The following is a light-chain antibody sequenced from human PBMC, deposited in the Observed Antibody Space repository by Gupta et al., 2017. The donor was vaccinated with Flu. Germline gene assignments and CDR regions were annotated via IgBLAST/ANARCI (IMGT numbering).Light chain of an antibody. CDR3: QQYDAWPYT. V-gene: IGKV3-15*01. CDR1: QSISST. J-gene: IGKJ2*01. Sequence: EIVMTQSPATLSVSPGERATLSCRASQSISSTLAWYQQKPGQAPRRRIYDASTRAAGLPARFSGSGSGKGFTLTISSLQSEDFAVYYCQQYDAWPYTVGQGTKLEIK. CDR2: DAS.